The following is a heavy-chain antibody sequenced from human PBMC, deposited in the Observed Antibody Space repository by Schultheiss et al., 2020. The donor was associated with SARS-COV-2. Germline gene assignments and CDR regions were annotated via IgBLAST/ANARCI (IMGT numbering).Heavy chain of an antibody. CDR3: ARDLMGIQRSGMDV. Sequence: GGSLRLSCAASGFTFSSYAMSWVRQAPGKGLEWVSVIYSGGSTYYADSVKGRFTISRDNSKNTLYLQMGSLRAEDMAVYYCARDLMGIQRSGMDVWGQGTTVTVSS. CDR1: GFTFSSYA. CDR2: IYSGGST. J-gene: IGHJ6*02. D-gene: IGHD7-27*01. V-gene: IGHV3-66*01.